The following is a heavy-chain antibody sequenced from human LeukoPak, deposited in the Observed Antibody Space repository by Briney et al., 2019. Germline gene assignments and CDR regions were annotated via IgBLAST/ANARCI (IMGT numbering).Heavy chain of an antibody. V-gene: IGHV3-23*01. CDR3: AKDHSYGSGSLPLPDY. CDR1: GFTFSDHY. CDR2: ISGSGDST. Sequence: GGSLRLSCAASGFTFSDHYMDWVRQAPGKGLEWVSAISGSGDSTYYADSVKGRFTISRDNSKSTLYLQMNSLRAEDTAVYYCAKDHSYGSGSLPLPDYWGQGTLVTVSS. J-gene: IGHJ4*02. D-gene: IGHD3-10*01.